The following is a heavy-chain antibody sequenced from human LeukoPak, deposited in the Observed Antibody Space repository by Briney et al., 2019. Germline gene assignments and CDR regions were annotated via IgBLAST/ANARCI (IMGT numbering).Heavy chain of an antibody. V-gene: IGHV3-23*01. J-gene: IGHJ2*01. CDR2: ISSSGSGGNT. Sequence: GGSLRLSCVAYGVTLRNYAMSWARQAPGKGLEWVSGISSSGSGGNTYYADSVKGRFTISRDSSRNTLFLHMNTLRAEDTAIYYCAKDRTVGASYWYFDLWGRGTLVTVSS. D-gene: IGHD1-26*01. CDR3: AKDRTVGASYWYFDL. CDR1: GVTLRNYA.